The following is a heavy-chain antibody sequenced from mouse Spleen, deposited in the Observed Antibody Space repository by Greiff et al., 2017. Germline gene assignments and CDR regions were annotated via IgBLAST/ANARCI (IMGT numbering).Heavy chain of an antibody. J-gene: IGHJ3*01. CDR3: TPGYYGSSPPWFAY. V-gene: IGHV14-4*01. CDR2: IDPENGDT. Sequence: EVQLQQSGAELVRPGASVKLSCTASGFNIKDDYMHWVKQRPEQGLEWIGWIDPENGDTEYASKFQGKATITADTSSNTAYLQLSSLTSEDTAVYYCTPGYYGSSPPWFAYWGQGTLVTVSA. D-gene: IGHD1-1*01. CDR1: GFNIKDDY.